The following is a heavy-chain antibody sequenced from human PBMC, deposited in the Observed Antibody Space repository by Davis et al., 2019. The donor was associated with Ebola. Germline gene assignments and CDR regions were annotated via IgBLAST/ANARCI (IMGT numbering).Heavy chain of an antibody. CDR2: ISWNSGSI. Sequence: SLKISCAASGFTFDDYAMHWVRQAPGKGLEWVSGISWNSGSIGYADSVKGRFTISRDNAKNSLYLQMNSLRAEDTALYYCAKDMEGADGGIFDYWGQGTLVTVSS. CDR3: AKDMEGADGGIFDY. CDR1: GFTFDDYA. D-gene: IGHD3-16*01. J-gene: IGHJ4*02. V-gene: IGHV3-9*01.